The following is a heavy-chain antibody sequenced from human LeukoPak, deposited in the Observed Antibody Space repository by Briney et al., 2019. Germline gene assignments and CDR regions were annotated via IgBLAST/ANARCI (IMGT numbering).Heavy chain of an antibody. V-gene: IGHV1-18*01. Sequence: ASVKVSCKASGYTFTSYGISWVRQAPGQGLEWMGWISAYNGNTNYAQKLQGRVTMTTDTSTSTAYMELRSLRSDDTAVYYCARDTREWELLPLYYFDPWGQGTLVTVSS. CDR1: GYTFTSYG. CDR2: ISAYNGNT. CDR3: ARDTREWELLPLYYFDP. D-gene: IGHD1-26*01. J-gene: IGHJ5*02.